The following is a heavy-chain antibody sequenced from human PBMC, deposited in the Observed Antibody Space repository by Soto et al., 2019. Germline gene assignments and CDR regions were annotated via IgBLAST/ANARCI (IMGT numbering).Heavy chain of an antibody. CDR3: ARDEGTYYYDSSGYRNYYYYGMDV. J-gene: IGHJ6*02. D-gene: IGHD3-22*01. CDR2: ISYDGSNK. Sequence: GGSLRLSCAASGFTFSSYAMHWVRQAPGKGLEWVAVISYDGSNKYYADSVKGRFTISRDNSKNTLYLQMNSLRAEDTAVYYCARDEGTYYYDSSGYRNYYYYGMDVWGQGTTVTVSS. V-gene: IGHV3-30-3*01. CDR1: GFTFSSYA.